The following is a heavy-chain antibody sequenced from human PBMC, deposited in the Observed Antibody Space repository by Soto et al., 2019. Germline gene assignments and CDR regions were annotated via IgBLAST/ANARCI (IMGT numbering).Heavy chain of an antibody. Sequence: QVQLVQSGAEVKKPGASVKVSCKASGYTFTGYYMHWVRQAPGQGLEWMGWINLNSGGTNYAQKFQGGVTMTRDTSISTAYMELSRLRSDDTAVYYCASAVSTILRMDVWGQGTTVTVSS. J-gene: IGHJ6*02. CDR3: ASAVSTILRMDV. CDR1: GYTFTGYY. CDR2: INLNSGGT. D-gene: IGHD3-3*01. V-gene: IGHV1-2*02.